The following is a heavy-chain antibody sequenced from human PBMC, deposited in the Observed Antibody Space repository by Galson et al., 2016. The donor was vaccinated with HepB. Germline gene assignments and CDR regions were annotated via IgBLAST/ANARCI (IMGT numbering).Heavy chain of an antibody. Sequence: SLRLSCAASGFTFSSYAMRWVRQAPGKGLEWVSGICEGGDTTYDADSVKGRFTISRDNSSNTLFLQMNSLRPEDTAVYYCAKDVCGSSVARQDYWGQGTLVTVSS. CDR2: ICEGGDTT. CDR1: GFTFSSYA. V-gene: IGHV3-23*01. J-gene: IGHJ4*02. CDR3: AKDVCGSSVARQDY. D-gene: IGHD2-2*01.